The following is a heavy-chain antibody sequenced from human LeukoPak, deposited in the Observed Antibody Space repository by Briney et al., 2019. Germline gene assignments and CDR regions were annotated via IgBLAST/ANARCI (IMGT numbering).Heavy chain of an antibody. CDR1: GGSFGGYY. D-gene: IGHD6-13*01. V-gene: IGHV4-34*01. CDR3: ARGSTPPRYSSSPTGFDYWAKRSASRYSSSPTSFDY. CDR2: INHSGST. J-gene: IGHJ4*02. Sequence: PSETLSLTCAVYGGSFGGYYWSWIRQPPGKGLEWIGEINHSGSTNYNPSLKSRVTISVDTSKNQFSLKLSSVTAADTAVYYCARGSTPPRYSSSPTGFDYWAKRSASRYSSSPTSFDYWGQGTLVTVSS.